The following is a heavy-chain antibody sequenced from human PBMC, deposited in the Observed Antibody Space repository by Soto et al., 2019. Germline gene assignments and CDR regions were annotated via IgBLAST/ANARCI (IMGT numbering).Heavy chain of an antibody. J-gene: IGHJ4*02. CDR2: VYNIGST. CDR3: ARGTAGDKVDY. CDR1: GGSISSGGYF. D-gene: IGHD7-27*01. V-gene: IGHV4-30-4*01. Sequence: SETLSLTCTVSGGSISSGGYFWSWIRQPPGKGLEWIGHVYNIGSTYSNPSLTSRVTISVDTSKNQFSLRLSFVTAADTAVYYCARGTAGDKVDYWGQGTLVTVSS.